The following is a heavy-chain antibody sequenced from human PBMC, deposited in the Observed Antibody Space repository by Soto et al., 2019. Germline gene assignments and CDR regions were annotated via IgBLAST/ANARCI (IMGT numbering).Heavy chain of an antibody. D-gene: IGHD3-3*01. CDR1: GGTFSSYA. J-gene: IGHJ6*02. V-gene: IGHV1-69*06. CDR3: ARKGALSYDFWSGYYTRRFGMDV. CDR2: IIPIFGTA. Sequence: ASEKVSCKASGGTFSSYAISWVRQAPGQGLEWMGGIIPIFGTANYAQKFQGRVTITADKSTSTAYMELSSLRSEDTAVYYCARKGALSYDFWSGYYTRRFGMDVWGQGTTVTVSS.